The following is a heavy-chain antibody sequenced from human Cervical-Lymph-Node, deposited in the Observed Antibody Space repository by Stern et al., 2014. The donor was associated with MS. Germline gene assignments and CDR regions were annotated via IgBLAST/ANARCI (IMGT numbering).Heavy chain of an antibody. Sequence: VQLVESGAEVKKPGASVKVSCKASGYTFTSYGISWVRQAPGQGLEWMGWISAYNGNTNNAQKLQGRSTMTTDTSPSTTYMGLGSLRSDDTAVYYGARGKALLGEDYWGQGTLVPVSS. V-gene: IGHV1-18*01. D-gene: IGHD3-3*02. CDR3: ARGKALLGEDY. J-gene: IGHJ4*02. CDR1: GYTFTSYG. CDR2: ISAYNGNT.